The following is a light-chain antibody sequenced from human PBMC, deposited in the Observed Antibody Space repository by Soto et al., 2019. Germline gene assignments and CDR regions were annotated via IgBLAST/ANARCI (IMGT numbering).Light chain of an antibody. CDR3: QQYNTWPPRYT. V-gene: IGKV3-15*01. J-gene: IGKJ2*01. CDR1: QSVKTY. Sequence: EIVMTQSPATLSVSPGGRATLSCRASQSVKTYLAWYQQRPGQPPRLLIYGASTRATGIPARFSASGSGTEFSLTISGLQSEDFAIYYCQQYNTWPPRYTFGQGTKLEIK. CDR2: GAS.